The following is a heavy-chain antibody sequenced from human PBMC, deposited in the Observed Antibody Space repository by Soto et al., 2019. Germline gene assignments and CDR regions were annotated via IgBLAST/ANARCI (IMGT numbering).Heavy chain of an antibody. CDR1: GGSISSSNW. D-gene: IGHD3-10*01. J-gene: IGHJ6*02. CDR3: AKWFGESFFDYYGMDV. Sequence: SETLSLTCAVSGGSISSSNWWSWVRQPPGKGLEWIGEINHSGSTNYNPSLKSRVTISVDTSKNQFSLKLSSVTAADTAVYYCAKWFGESFFDYYGMDVWGQGTTVTVSS. V-gene: IGHV4-4*02. CDR2: INHSGST.